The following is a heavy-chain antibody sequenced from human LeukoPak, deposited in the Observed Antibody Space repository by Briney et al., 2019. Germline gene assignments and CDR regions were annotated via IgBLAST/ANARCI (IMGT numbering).Heavy chain of an antibody. V-gene: IGHV3-74*01. CDR1: GFTFSSNW. CDR3: ARVDYGDYVAAVDI. J-gene: IGHJ3*02. Sequence: PGGSLRLSCAASGFTFSSNWMHWVRQTPGKGLVWVSRISADGSDTSYADSVKGRFTISRDNAKNTLYLQMSSLRVEDTAMYHCARVDYGDYVAAVDIWGQGTMVTVFS. CDR2: ISADGSDT. D-gene: IGHD4-17*01.